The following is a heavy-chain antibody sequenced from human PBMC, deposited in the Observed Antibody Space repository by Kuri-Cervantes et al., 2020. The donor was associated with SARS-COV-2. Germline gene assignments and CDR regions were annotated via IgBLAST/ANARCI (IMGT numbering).Heavy chain of an antibody. Sequence: GSLRLSCTVSGASISSSTYYWGWIRQSPGTGLEWLGSIYESGDTYYSSSLKSRLSLSVDTSKNQFSLKLTSVTAADTAIYYCARHYAFYRFPKWGQGTQVTVSS. D-gene: IGHD3-3*02. V-gene: IGHV4-39*01. CDR3: ARHYAFYRFPK. CDR1: GASISSSTYY. CDR2: IYESGDT. J-gene: IGHJ4*02.